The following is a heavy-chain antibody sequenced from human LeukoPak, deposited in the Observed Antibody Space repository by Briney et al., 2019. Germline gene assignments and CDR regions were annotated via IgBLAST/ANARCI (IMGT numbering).Heavy chain of an antibody. J-gene: IGHJ4*02. Sequence: ASVKVSCKASGYTFTGYYMHLVRQAPGQGLEWMGWINPNSGGTNYAQKFQGRVTMTRDTSISTAYMELSRLRSDDTAVYYCAREYYDSSGYYSPYYFDYWGQGTLVTVSS. CDR2: INPNSGGT. CDR3: AREYYDSSGYYSPYYFDY. D-gene: IGHD3-22*01. V-gene: IGHV1-2*02. CDR1: GYTFTGYY.